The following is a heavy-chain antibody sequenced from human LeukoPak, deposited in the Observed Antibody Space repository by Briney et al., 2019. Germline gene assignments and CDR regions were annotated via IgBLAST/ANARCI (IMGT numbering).Heavy chain of an antibody. Sequence: GGSLRLSCAGSGFTFSSYEMNWVRQAPGKGLEWVSYISSGGSTIYYADSVKGRFTISRDNAKNSLYLQMNSLRAEDTAVYYCAELGITMIGGVWGKGTTVTISS. V-gene: IGHV3-48*03. J-gene: IGHJ6*04. D-gene: IGHD3-10*02. CDR3: AELGITMIGGV. CDR1: GFTFSSYE. CDR2: ISSGGSTI.